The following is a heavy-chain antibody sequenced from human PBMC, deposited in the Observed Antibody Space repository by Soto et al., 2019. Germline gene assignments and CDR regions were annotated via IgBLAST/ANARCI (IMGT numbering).Heavy chain of an antibody. CDR2: TYYRSKWYN. D-gene: IGHD6-19*01. Sequence: PSQTLSLTCAISGDSVSRNSAAWNWIRQSPSRGLEWLGRTYYRSKWYNDYAVSVKSRITINPDTSKNQFSLQLNSVTPEDTAVYYCARDEWLAYYYYYGMDVWGQGTTVTVSS. V-gene: IGHV6-1*01. CDR1: GDSVSRNSAA. CDR3: ARDEWLAYYYYYGMDV. J-gene: IGHJ6*02.